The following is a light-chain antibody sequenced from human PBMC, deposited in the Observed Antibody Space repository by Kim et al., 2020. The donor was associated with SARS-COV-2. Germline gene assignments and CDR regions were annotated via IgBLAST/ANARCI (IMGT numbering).Light chain of an antibody. V-gene: IGLV3-1*01. CDR2: QDD. Sequence: SYELTQPPSVSVSPGQTASITCSGDKLGDRFGDKYTGWYQQRPGQSPVVVIYQDDKRPPGIPERFSGSNSGNTATLTIGGTQAMDEADYYCQAWDTSTVIFGGGTQLTVL. CDR3: QAWDTSTVI. CDR1: KLGDRFGDKY. J-gene: IGLJ2*01.